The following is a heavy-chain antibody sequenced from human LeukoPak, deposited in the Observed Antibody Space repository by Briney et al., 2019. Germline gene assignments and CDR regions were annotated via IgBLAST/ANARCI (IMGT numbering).Heavy chain of an antibody. CDR2: ISGSSSDI. V-gene: IGHV3-21*06. Sequence: GGSLRLSCAASGFTVSSNYMSWVRQAPGKGLEWVSSISGSSSDIYYADSVKGRFTISRDNAKNSVFLQMNNLRAEDTAIYYCARRGYHDSSGYDYWGQGTLVTVSS. J-gene: IGHJ4*02. CDR3: ARRGYHDSSGYDY. D-gene: IGHD3-22*01. CDR1: GFTVSSNY.